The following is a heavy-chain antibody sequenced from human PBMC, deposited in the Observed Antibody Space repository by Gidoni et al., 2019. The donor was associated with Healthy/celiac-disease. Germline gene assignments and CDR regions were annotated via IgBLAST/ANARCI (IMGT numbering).Heavy chain of an antibody. J-gene: IGHJ3*02. CDR1: GFPFSSYA. CDR2: ISGSGGSK. V-gene: IGHV3-23*01. CDR3: AKDSPVGPEVRHAFDI. Sequence: VQLLGSGGGLVLPGWSLILSCPASGFPFSSYAMSWVRQAPGKGLAGVAEISGSGGSKYYADSVKGRFTISRDNSKNTLYLQMNSLRAEDTAVYYGAKDSPVGPEVRHAFDIWGQGKMVTVSS. D-gene: IGHD1-26*01.